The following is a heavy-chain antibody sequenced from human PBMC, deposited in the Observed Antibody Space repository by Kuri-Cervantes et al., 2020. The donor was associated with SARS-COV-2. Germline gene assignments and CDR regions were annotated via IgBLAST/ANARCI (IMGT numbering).Heavy chain of an antibody. Sequence: SETLSLTCAVYGGSFSGYYWSWIRQPQGKGLEWIGEINHSGSTNYNPSLKSRVTISVDTSKNQFSLKLSSVTAADTAVYYCARASEEHMIVVVITTGGWFDPWGQGTLVTVSS. V-gene: IGHV4-34*01. J-gene: IGHJ5*02. D-gene: IGHD3-22*01. CDR1: GGSFSGYY. CDR2: INHSGST. CDR3: ARASEEHMIVVVITTGGWFDP.